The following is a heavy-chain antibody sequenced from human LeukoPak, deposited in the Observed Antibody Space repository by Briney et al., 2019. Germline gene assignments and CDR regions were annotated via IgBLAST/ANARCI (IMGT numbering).Heavy chain of an antibody. Sequence: GSLRLSCAASFSTFNKAWMNWVRQAPGKGLEWVGRIKSRTDGGTTDYAAAVKGRFTISRDDSENTAYLQMNGLKIEDTAVYYCSTHPTSGFWGQGTLVTVSP. CDR3: STHPTSGF. CDR1: FSTFNKAW. J-gene: IGHJ4*02. CDR2: IKSRTDGGTT. D-gene: IGHD2-15*01. V-gene: IGHV3-15*07.